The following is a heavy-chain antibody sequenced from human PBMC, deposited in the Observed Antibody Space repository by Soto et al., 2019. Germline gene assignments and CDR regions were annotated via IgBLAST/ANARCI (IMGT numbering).Heavy chain of an antibody. D-gene: IGHD3-10*01. J-gene: IGHJ6*02. CDR1: GYTFTSYD. CDR3: ARDVGSITLIRGVLNSYYYAMDV. CDR2: IYSSGST. V-gene: IGHV3-53*01. Sequence: SGKASGYTFTSYDINWVRQAPGKGLEWGSVIYSSGSTYYADSVKGRFAISRDSSENIMYLQMNSLRVEDTAVYYCARDVGSITLIRGVLNSYYYAMDVWGQGATVTVSS.